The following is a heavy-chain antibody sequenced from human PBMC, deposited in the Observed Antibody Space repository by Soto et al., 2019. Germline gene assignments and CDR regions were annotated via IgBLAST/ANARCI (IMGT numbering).Heavy chain of an antibody. Sequence: GGSLRLSCAASGFTFSSYWMSWVRQAPGKGLEWVANIKQDGSEKYYVDSVKGRFTISRDNAKNSLYLQMNSLRAEDTAVYYGAREVCSSTSCYAPVVDYWGQGTLVTVSS. CDR1: GFTFSSYW. CDR2: IKQDGSEK. V-gene: IGHV3-7*03. CDR3: AREVCSSTSCYAPVVDY. J-gene: IGHJ4*02. D-gene: IGHD2-2*01.